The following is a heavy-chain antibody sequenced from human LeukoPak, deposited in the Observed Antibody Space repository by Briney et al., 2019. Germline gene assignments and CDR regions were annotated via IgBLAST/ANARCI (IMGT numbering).Heavy chain of an antibody. CDR3: ARDPFRRDTFDI. CDR2: IVSSGSTI. Sequence: PGGSLRLSCAASGFTFSDYYMSWIRRAPGKGLEWVSYIVSSGSTIYYADSVKGRFTISRDNAKNSLYLQMNSPRAEDTAVYYCARDPFRRDTFDIWGQGTMVTVSS. J-gene: IGHJ3*02. CDR1: GFTFSDYY. D-gene: IGHD1-14*01. V-gene: IGHV3-11*01.